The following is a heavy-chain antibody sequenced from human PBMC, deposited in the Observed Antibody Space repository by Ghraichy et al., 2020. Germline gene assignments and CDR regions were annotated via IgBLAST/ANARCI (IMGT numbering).Heavy chain of an antibody. Sequence: TLSLTCTVSGGSVSSGSYYWSWIRQPPGKGLEWIGYIFYSGSTNYNPSLKSRVTISVDTSKNQFSLKLSSVTAADTAVYYCARTLAATGTCFDFWGQGTLVTVSS. CDR3: ARTLAATGTCFDF. D-gene: IGHD1-1*01. V-gene: IGHV4-61*01. J-gene: IGHJ4*02. CDR2: IFYSGST. CDR1: GGSVSSGSYY.